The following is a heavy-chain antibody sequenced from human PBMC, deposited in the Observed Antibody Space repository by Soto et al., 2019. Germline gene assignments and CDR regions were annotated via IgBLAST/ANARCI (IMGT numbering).Heavy chain of an antibody. Sequence: QVQLQQWGAGLLKPSETLSLTCAVYGGSFSDFHWSWIRQPPGKGLEWIGEIHHRGNTNYNPFLRSRFTMSVDTSQNQFSLKMTSVTAADTAVYYCARTHYSMDVWDKGTTVTVSS. J-gene: IGHJ6*03. CDR3: ARTHYSMDV. CDR2: IHHRGNT. V-gene: IGHV4-34*01. CDR1: GGSFSDFH.